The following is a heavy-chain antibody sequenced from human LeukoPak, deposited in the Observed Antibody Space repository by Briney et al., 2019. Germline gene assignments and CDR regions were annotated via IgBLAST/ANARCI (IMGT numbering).Heavy chain of an antibody. CDR3: ARDQHSSGWYYYYGMDV. D-gene: IGHD6-19*01. Sequence: GASLRVSCMPSRYSLTVYYMHSVRQTPGQRRGRMGWINPNSGGTNYVQKFQGRVTMTMDMSISTAYMELSRLRSDDTAVYYCARDQHSSGWYYYYGMDVWGQGTTVTVSS. J-gene: IGHJ6*02. V-gene: IGHV1-2*02. CDR2: INPNSGGT. CDR1: RYSLTVYY.